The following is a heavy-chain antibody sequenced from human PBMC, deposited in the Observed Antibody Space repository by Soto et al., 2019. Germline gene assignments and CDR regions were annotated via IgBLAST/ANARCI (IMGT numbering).Heavy chain of an antibody. J-gene: IGHJ6*02. V-gene: IGHV1-18*01. CDR3: ARDSRGQVTMIVVVPSRAQTMDV. Sequence: GASVKVSCKASGYTFTSYGISWVRQAPGQGLEWMGWISAYNGNTNYAQKLQGRVTMTTDTSTSTAYMELRSLRSDDTAVYYCARDSRGQVTMIVVVPSRAQTMDVWGQGTTVTVSS. D-gene: IGHD3-22*01. CDR1: GYTFTSYG. CDR2: ISAYNGNT.